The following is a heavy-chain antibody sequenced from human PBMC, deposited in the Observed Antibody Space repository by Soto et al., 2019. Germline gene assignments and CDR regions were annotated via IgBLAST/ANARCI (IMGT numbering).Heavy chain of an antibody. CDR3: ARSSSSQDYYYYYGMDV. Sequence: ASVKVSCKASGYTFTSYYMHWVRQAPGQGLEWMGIINPSGGSTSYAQKFQGRVTMTRDTSTSTVYMELSSLRSEDTAVYYCARSSSSQDYYYYYGMDVWGQGTTVTVS. J-gene: IGHJ6*02. CDR2: INPSGGST. V-gene: IGHV1-46*01. D-gene: IGHD6-6*01. CDR1: GYTFTSYY.